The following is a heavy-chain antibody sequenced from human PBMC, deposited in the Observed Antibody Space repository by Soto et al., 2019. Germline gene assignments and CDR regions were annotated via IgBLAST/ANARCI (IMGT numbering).Heavy chain of an antibody. CDR1: GGSISSGGYY. CDR3: ARDALSRDSI. CDR2: IYYSGST. Sequence: SETLSLTCTVSGGSISSGGYYWSWIRQHPGKGLEWIGYIYYSGSTYYNPSLESRVTISVDTSKNQFSLKLSSVTAADTAVYYWARDALSRDSIWGQGTLVPVSS. V-gene: IGHV4-31*03. J-gene: IGHJ4*02. D-gene: IGHD3-22*01.